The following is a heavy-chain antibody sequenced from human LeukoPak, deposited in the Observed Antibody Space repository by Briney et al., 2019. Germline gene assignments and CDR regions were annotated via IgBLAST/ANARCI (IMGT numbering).Heavy chain of an antibody. CDR3: AKLVVRGVISRFDP. CDR1: GGSISSYY. J-gene: IGHJ5*02. Sequence: SETLSLTCTVSGGSISSYYWSWIRQAPGKGLEWIGYIYNSGSTNYNASLKSGVTMSVDTSKNQFSLNLNSVTAADRAVYYCAKLVVRGVISRFDPWGQGTLVTVSS. V-gene: IGHV4-59*01. CDR2: IYNSGST. D-gene: IGHD3-10*01.